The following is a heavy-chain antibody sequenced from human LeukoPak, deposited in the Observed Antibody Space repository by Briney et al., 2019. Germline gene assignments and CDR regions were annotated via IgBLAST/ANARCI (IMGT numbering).Heavy chain of an antibody. D-gene: IGHD4-17*01. V-gene: IGHV4-38-2*02. Sequence: SETLSLTCTVSGYSISSGYYWGWIRQPPGKGLEWIGSIYHSGSTYYNPSLKSRVTISVDTSKNQFSLKLSSVTAADTAVYYCASRRLRPHYFDYWGQGTLVTVSS. CDR3: ASRRLRPHYFDY. CDR2: IYHSGST. CDR1: GYSISSGYY. J-gene: IGHJ4*02.